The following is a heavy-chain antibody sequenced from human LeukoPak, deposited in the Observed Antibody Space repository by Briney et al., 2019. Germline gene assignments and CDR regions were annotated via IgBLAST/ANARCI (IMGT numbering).Heavy chain of an antibody. Sequence: PSETLSLTCTVSGGSFSSGSYYCSWIRQPPGKGLECIGYIYYSGSTKYKPSLKSRVTISIDTSKNHVSPKLSSVTAADTAMYYCVRLTQAMYYDVFTHFDSWGQGTLVIVSS. CDR3: VRLTQAMYYDVFTHFDS. CDR2: IYYSGST. CDR1: GGSFSSGSYY. J-gene: IGHJ4*02. D-gene: IGHD3-9*01. V-gene: IGHV4-61*01.